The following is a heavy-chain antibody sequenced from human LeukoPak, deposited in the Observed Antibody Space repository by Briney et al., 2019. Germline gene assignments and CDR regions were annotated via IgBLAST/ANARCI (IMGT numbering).Heavy chain of an antibody. D-gene: IGHD3-22*01. CDR2: IYYSGST. J-gene: IGHJ2*01. Sequence: SETLSLTCTVSGGSISSYYWSWIRRPPRKGLEWIGYIYYSGSTNYNPSLKSRVTISVDTSKNQFSLKLSSVTAADTAVYYCARRLVDSSGYFGPRYFDLWGRGTLVTVSS. CDR1: GGSISSYY. CDR3: ARRLVDSSGYFGPRYFDL. V-gene: IGHV4-59*08.